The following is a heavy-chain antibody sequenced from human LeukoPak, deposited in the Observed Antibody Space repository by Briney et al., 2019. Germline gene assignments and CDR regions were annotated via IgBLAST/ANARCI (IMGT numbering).Heavy chain of an antibody. CDR1: GGTLSSYA. D-gene: IGHD6-6*01. CDR3: ARGAARPAGYYMDV. CDR2: IIPIFGTA. V-gene: IGHV1-69*05. Sequence: SVKVSCKASGGTLSSYAISWVRQAPGQGLEWMGEIIPIFGTANYAQKFQGRVTITTDESTSTAYMELSSLRSEDTAVYYCARGAARPAGYYMDVWGKGTTVTVSS. J-gene: IGHJ6*03.